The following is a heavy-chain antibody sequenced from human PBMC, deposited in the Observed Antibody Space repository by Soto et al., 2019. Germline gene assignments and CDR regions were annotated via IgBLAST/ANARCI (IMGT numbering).Heavy chain of an antibody. CDR3: AREDILGTRSFDY. V-gene: IGHV3-48*02. CDR1: GFIFSEYS. D-gene: IGHD1-26*01. CDR2: ISSNSVTI. J-gene: IGHJ4*02. Sequence: GGSLRVSCGASGFIFSEYSMNWVRQSPGKGLEWLSYISSNSVTIYYADSVRGRFTIFRDNAKNSLYLQMNSLRDEDTAVYYCAREDILGTRSFDYWGQGALVTVSS.